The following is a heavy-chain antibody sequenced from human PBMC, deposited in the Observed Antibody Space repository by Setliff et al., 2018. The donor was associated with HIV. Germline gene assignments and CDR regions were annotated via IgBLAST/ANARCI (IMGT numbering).Heavy chain of an antibody. J-gene: IGHJ5*02. CDR1: GYSFTTYG. CDR2: VSAYDGKA. D-gene: IGHD3-22*01. CDR3: AKCSEMLGTPATTSGYYCGWFDP. V-gene: IGHV1-18*01. Sequence: ASVKVSCKASGYSFTTYGISWVRQAPGQGLEWMGWVSAYDGKAIYAQKFQGRVTMTTDTSTITAYMDLRGLRSDDTAVYYCAKCSEMLGTPATTSGYYCGWFDPWGQGTLVTVSS.